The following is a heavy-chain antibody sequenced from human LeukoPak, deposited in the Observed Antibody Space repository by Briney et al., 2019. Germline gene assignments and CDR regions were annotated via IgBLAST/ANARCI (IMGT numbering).Heavy chain of an antibody. CDR3: ARRTSMIDY. J-gene: IGHJ4*02. Sequence: SETLSLTCAVYGGSFSSYYWGWIRQPPGKGLEWIGSIYYSGSTYYNPSLKSRVTISVDTSKNQFSLKLSSVTAADTAVYYCARRTSMIDYWGQGTLVTVSS. V-gene: IGHV4-39*01. CDR2: IYYSGST. CDR1: GGSFSSYY. D-gene: IGHD1-7*01.